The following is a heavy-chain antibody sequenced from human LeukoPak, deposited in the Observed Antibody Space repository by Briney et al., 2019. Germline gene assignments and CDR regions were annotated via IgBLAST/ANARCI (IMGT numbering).Heavy chain of an antibody. CDR2: INYNGEIT. V-gene: IGHV4-34*01. Sequence: SETLSLTCAVPGGSFSGYLWSWLRQPPGKGLEWVGEINYNGEITNYNPSLKSRVTISVDTFKNQFSLKLSSVTAADTAVYYCARLALSEGGARYFDYWGQGTLVTVFS. CDR1: GGSFSGYL. D-gene: IGHD1-26*01. J-gene: IGHJ4*02. CDR3: ARLALSEGGARYFDY.